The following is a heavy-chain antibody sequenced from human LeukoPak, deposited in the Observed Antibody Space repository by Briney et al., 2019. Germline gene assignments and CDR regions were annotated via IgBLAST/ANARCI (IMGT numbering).Heavy chain of an antibody. CDR1: GFTFNNYA. V-gene: IGHV3-23*01. D-gene: IGHD6-19*01. J-gene: IGHJ4*02. CDR3: ARAHSGWSQFDY. Sequence: PGGSLRLSCAASGFTFNNYAMNWVHQAPGKGLEWVSVISGSGDIIYYADSVKGRFTISRDKSKNTVFLQINSLRAEDTAVYYCARAHSGWSQFDYWGQGTLVTVSS. CDR2: ISGSGDII.